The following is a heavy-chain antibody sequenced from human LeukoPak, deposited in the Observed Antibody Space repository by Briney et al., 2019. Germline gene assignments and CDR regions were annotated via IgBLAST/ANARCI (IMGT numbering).Heavy chain of an antibody. CDR1: GCTFTSYG. CDR3: ARDPFTYYYDSSGPPDY. Sequence: GASVKVSCKASGCTFTSYGISWVRQAPGQGLEWMGWISAYNGNTNYAQKLQGRVTMTTDTSTSTAYMELRSLRSDDTAVYYCARDPFTYYYDSSGPPDYWGQGTLVTVSS. CDR2: ISAYNGNT. V-gene: IGHV1-18*01. D-gene: IGHD3-22*01. J-gene: IGHJ4*02.